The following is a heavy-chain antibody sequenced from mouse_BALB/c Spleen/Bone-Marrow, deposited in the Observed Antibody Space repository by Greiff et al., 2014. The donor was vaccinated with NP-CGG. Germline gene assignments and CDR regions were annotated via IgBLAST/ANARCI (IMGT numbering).Heavy chain of an antibody. CDR2: ISDGGTYT. CDR3: TRARKGYGAVDY. D-gene: IGHD2-10*02. CDR1: GFTFSDYY. J-gene: IGHJ4*01. V-gene: IGHV5-4*02. Sequence: EVQLVESGGGLVKPGGSLKLSCAASGFTFSDYYMYWVRQTPEKRLEWVATISDGGTYTFYPDSVKGRFTISRDKAKNNLYLQMSSMRSEDAAMDYYTRARKGYGAVDYWGQGTSVTASS.